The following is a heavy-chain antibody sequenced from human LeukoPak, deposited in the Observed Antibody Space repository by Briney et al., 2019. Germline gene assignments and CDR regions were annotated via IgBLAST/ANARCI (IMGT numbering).Heavy chain of an antibody. V-gene: IGHV4-59*01. CDR1: GGSISSYY. Sequence: SETLSLTCTVSGGSISSYYWSWIRQPPGKGLEWIGYIYYSGSTNYNPSLKSRVTISVDTSKNQFSLKLSSVTAADTAVYYCAREASSGWHIDYWGQGTLVTVSS. J-gene: IGHJ4*02. CDR3: AREASSGWHIDY. D-gene: IGHD6-19*01. CDR2: IYYSGST.